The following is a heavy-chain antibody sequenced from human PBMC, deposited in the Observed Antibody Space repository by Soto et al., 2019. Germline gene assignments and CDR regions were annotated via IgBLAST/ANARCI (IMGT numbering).Heavy chain of an antibody. CDR3: AAGCSGYLARIFDY. CDR1: GFTFTSSA. V-gene: IGHV1-58*01. J-gene: IGHJ4*02. D-gene: IGHD2-15*01. Sequence: ASVKVSCKASGFTFTSSAVQWVRQARGQRLEWIGWIVVGSGNTNYAQKFQERVTITRDMSTSTAYMELSSLRSEDTAVYYCAAGCSGYLARIFDYWGQGTLVTVYS. CDR2: IVVGSGNT.